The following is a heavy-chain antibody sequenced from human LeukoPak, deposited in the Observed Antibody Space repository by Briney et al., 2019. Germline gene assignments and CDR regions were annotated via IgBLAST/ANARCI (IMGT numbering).Heavy chain of an antibody. D-gene: IGHD6-13*01. CDR2: ISSSGTII. V-gene: IGHV3-48*03. CDR1: GFTFSSYE. Sequence: GGALRLSCAASGFTFSSYEMNWVRQAPGKGLEWLAYISSSGTIIYYADSVKGRFTISRDNAKNSVYLQMNSLRAEDTAVYYCARDPNIAAAAYYFDYWGQGTLVTVSS. CDR3: ARDPNIAAAAYYFDY. J-gene: IGHJ4*02.